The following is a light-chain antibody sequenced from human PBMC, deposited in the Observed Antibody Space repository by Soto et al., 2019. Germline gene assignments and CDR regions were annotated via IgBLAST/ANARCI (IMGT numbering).Light chain of an antibody. V-gene: IGKV1-5*03. J-gene: IGKJ1*01. CDR1: QSISYW. Sequence: DIQMTQSPSTLSTSVGDRVTITCRASQSISYWLAWDQQKPGQAPNLMIYKASSLESGVPSRFSGSGSGTEFTLTSSSLQPDDFATYYCQQYNNYWTFGQGTKVEIK. CDR2: KAS. CDR3: QQYNNYWT.